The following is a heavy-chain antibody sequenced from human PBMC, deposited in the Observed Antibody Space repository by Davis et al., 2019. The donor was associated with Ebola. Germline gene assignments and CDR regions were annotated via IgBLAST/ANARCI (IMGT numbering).Heavy chain of an antibody. J-gene: IGHJ4*02. Sequence: PGGSLRLSCAASGFTFSSYAMHWVRQAPGKGLEWVAVISYDGSNKYYADSVKGRFTISRDNSKNTLYLQMNSLRAEDTAVYYCANSYDSSGYYGVEIDYWGQGTLVTVSS. CDR3: ANSYDSSGYYGVEIDY. V-gene: IGHV3-30-3*01. CDR2: ISYDGSNK. D-gene: IGHD3-22*01. CDR1: GFTFSSYA.